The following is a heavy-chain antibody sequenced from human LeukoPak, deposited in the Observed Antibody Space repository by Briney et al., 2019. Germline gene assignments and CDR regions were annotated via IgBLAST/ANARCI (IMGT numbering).Heavy chain of an antibody. V-gene: IGHV4-59*08. CDR3: ARGQWLDDY. CDR1: GGSISSYY. CDR2: IYYIRGT. J-gene: IGHJ4*02. D-gene: IGHD6-19*01. Sequence: PSETLSLTCTVSGGSISSYYWSWIRQPPGKGLEWIGYIYYIRGTNYNPSLKSRVTISVDTSKNQFSLKLSSVTAADTAVYYCARGQWLDDYWGQRTLVTVSS.